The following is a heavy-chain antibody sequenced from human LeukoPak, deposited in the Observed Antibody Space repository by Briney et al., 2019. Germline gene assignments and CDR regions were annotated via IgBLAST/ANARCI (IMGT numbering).Heavy chain of an antibody. V-gene: IGHV3-43*01. J-gene: IGHJ4*02. CDR2: ISSDGSTT. CDR1: GFIFNDYT. CDR3: AKDPRGDFVGYYPDS. D-gene: IGHD2-21*02. Sequence: PAGGSLRLSCAASGFIFNDYTMHWVRHAPGKGLEWVSVISSDGSTTYYADSVKGRFTIFRDNSKNSLFLLMNSLRTEDTAFYYCAKDPRGDFVGYYPDSWGQGTLVTVSS.